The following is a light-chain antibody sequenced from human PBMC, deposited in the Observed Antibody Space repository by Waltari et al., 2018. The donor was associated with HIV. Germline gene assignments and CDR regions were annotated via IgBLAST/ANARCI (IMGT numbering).Light chain of an antibody. CDR1: SSDVAGYNY. V-gene: IGLV2-14*01. J-gene: IGLJ3*02. Sequence: QSALTQPASVSGSPGQSITISCTGPSSDVAGYNYVSWYQQHPGKAPKLMIYEVSNRPSGISNRFSGSKSGNTASLTISGLQAEDEADYYCSSYTSSSTPVFGGGTKLTVL. CDR3: SSYTSSSTPV. CDR2: EVS.